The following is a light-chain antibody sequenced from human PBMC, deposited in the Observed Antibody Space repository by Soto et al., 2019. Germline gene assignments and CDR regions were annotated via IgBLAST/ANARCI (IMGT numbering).Light chain of an antibody. J-gene: IGKJ1*01. CDR3: QQRSSWPPWT. CDR2: DAS. CDR1: QSISIY. Sequence: EIVLTQSPATLSLSPGERATLSCRASQSISIYLAWYQQKPGQAPRLLISDASNRATGIPARFSGSGSGTDFTLTISRLEPEDFAVYYCQQRSSWPPWTFGQGTKVEVK. V-gene: IGKV3-11*01.